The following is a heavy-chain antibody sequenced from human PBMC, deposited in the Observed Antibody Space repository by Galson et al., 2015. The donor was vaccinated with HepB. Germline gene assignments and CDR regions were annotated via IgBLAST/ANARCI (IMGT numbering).Heavy chain of an antibody. CDR3: ATKGWSGQPGH. V-gene: IGHV3-7*03. D-gene: IGHD3-3*01. CDR1: GFTFSGYW. J-gene: IGHJ4*02. Sequence: SLRHSCAASGFTFSGYWMSWVRQAPGKGLEWVANIKTDGGEKYYVDSVKGRFTISRDNAKNSLYLQMNSLRAEDTAVYYCATKGWSGQPGHWGQGTLVTVSS. CDR2: IKTDGGEK.